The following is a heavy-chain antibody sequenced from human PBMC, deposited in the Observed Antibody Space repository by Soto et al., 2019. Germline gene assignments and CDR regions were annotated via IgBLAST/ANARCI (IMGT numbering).Heavy chain of an antibody. CDR2: MSGGGGDT. CDR1: GFTFSSYA. CDR3: VCGGNFFVY. V-gene: IGHV3-7*01. Sequence: PGGSLRLSCAASGFTFSSYAMSWVRQAPGKGLEWVANMSGGGGDTYYVDSVRGRFTISRDNAKNTLYLQMNSLRAEDTAVYYCVCGGNFFVYWGQGTLVTVSS. J-gene: IGHJ4*02. D-gene: IGHD3-16*01.